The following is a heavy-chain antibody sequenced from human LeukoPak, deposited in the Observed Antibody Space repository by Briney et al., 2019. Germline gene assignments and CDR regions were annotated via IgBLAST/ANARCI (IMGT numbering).Heavy chain of an antibody. Sequence: PSETLSLTCTVSGGSISSYYWSWIRQHAGKGLEWIGRIYTSGSTNYNPSLKSRVTMSVDTSKNQFSLKLSSVTAADTAVYYCARGAPGVYSSSVDYWGQGTLVTVSS. CDR2: IYTSGST. J-gene: IGHJ4*02. CDR1: GGSISSYY. V-gene: IGHV4-4*07. D-gene: IGHD6-6*01. CDR3: ARGAPGVYSSSVDY.